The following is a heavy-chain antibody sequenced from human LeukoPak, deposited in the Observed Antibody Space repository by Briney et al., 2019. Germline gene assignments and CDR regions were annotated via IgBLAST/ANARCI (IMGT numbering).Heavy chain of an antibody. CDR3: ARGVYYDFWSGYWGYYYYYMDV. D-gene: IGHD3-3*01. CDR2: IYYSGST. J-gene: IGHJ6*03. CDR1: GGSISSYY. Sequence: SETLSLTCTVSGGSISSYYWSWIRQPPGKGLEWIGYIYYSGSTNYNPSLKSRVTISVDTSKNQFSLKLSSVTAADTAVYYCARGVYYDFWSGYWGYYYYYMDVWGKGTTVTVSS. V-gene: IGHV4-59*12.